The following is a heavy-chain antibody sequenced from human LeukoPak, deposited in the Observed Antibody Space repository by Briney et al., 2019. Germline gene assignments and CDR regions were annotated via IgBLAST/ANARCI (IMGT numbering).Heavy chain of an antibody. CDR3: AREPVYDFWSGQGSWFDP. V-gene: IGHV4-61*01. J-gene: IGHJ5*02. CDR1: GGSVSSGSYY. Sequence: SETLSLTCTVSGGSVSSGSYYWSWIRQPPGKGLEWIGYIYYSGSTNYNPSLKSRVTISVDTSKNQFSLKLSSVTAADTAVYYCAREPVYDFWSGQGSWFDPWGQGTLVTVSS. CDR2: IYYSGST. D-gene: IGHD3-3*01.